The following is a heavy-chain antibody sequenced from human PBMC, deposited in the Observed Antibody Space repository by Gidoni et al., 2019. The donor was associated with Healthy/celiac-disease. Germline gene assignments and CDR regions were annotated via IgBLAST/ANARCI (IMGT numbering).Heavy chain of an antibody. CDR3: ARASSSWPFDY. V-gene: IGHV4-59*01. CDR2: IYYSGST. J-gene: IGHJ4*02. D-gene: IGHD6-13*01. Sequence: QVQLQESGPGLVKPSETLSLTCTVSGGSISSYYWSWIRQPPGKGLEWIGYIYYSGSTNYNPSLKSRVTISVDTSKNQFSLKLSSVTAADTAVYYCARASSSWPFDYWGQGTLVTVSS. CDR1: GGSISSYY.